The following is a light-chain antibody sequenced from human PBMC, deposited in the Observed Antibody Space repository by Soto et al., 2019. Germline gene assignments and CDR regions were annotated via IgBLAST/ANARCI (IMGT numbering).Light chain of an antibody. V-gene: IGKV1-39*01. CDR1: ESISRH. J-gene: IGKJ5*01. Sequence: DIQMTQSPSSLSGSVGDRVTITCRASESISRHLNWYQQKPGKAPKLLIYAASSLQNGVPSRFRGGGSGTDFTLTISNLQPEDFATYYCQQTYTTLSSTFGQGTRLDIK. CDR2: AAS. CDR3: QQTYTTLSST.